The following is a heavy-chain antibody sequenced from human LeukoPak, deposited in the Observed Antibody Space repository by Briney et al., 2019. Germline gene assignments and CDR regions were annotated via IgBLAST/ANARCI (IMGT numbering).Heavy chain of an antibody. V-gene: IGHV4-59*01. Sequence: SETLSLTCAVYGGSFSGYNWSWIRQPPGKGLEWIGYIYYSGSTNYNPSLKSRVTISVNTSKNQFSLKLSSVTAADTAVYYCARSDIVVVTASWFDPWGQGTLVTVSS. CDR1: GGSFSGYN. CDR2: IYYSGST. J-gene: IGHJ5*02. D-gene: IGHD2-21*02. CDR3: ARSDIVVVTASWFDP.